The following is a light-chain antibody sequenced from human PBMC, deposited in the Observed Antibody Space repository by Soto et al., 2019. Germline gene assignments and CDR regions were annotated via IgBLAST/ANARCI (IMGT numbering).Light chain of an antibody. Sequence: DIQVTQHPSSLSASVGDRVTITCRASQGIKNYLAWYQQKPGETPKLLIYSASTLESGIPPRFSGSGSGTEFTLTINNLQPEDVATYYWQRYYIAPFHFGGGTK. CDR2: SAS. CDR1: QGIKNY. J-gene: IGKJ4*01. V-gene: IGKV1-27*01. CDR3: QRYYIAPFH.